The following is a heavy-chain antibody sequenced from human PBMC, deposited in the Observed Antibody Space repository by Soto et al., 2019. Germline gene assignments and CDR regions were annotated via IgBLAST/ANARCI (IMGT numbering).Heavy chain of an antibody. CDR2: IWYDGSNK. Sequence: GGSLRLSCAASGFTFSSYGMYWVRQAPGKGLEWVAVIWYDGSNKYYADSVKGRFTISRDNSKNTLYLQMNSLRAEDTAVYYCAREEPLRGAFDIWGQGTMVTVSS. D-gene: IGHD1-26*01. CDR1: GFTFSSYG. CDR3: AREEPLRGAFDI. J-gene: IGHJ3*02. V-gene: IGHV3-33*01.